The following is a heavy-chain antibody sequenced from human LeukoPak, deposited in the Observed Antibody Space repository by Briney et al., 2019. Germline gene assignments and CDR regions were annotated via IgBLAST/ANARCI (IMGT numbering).Heavy chain of an antibody. CDR1: GYTFTSYY. V-gene: IGHV1-18*04. J-gene: IGHJ4*02. CDR3: ARKNYDFWSGYLIY. CDR2: ISAYNGNT. D-gene: IGHD3-3*01. Sequence: ASVKVSCKASGYTFTSYYMHWVRQAPGQGLEWMGWISAYNGNTNYAQKLQGRVTMTTDTSTSTAYMELRSLRSDDTAVYYCARKNYDFWSGYLIYWGQGTLVTVSS.